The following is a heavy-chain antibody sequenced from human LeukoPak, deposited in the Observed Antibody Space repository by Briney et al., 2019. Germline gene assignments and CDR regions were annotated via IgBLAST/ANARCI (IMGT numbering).Heavy chain of an antibody. CDR3: ARRREPEI. Sequence: PGGSLRLSCAASGFTSSSYSMNWVRQAPGKGLEWVSSISTSSTIYYADSVRGRFTISRDNAKNSLYLQMDSLRAEDTAVYYCARRREPEIWGQGTMVTVSS. CDR1: GFTSSSYS. CDR2: ISTSSTI. D-gene: IGHD1-14*01. V-gene: IGHV3-48*01. J-gene: IGHJ3*02.